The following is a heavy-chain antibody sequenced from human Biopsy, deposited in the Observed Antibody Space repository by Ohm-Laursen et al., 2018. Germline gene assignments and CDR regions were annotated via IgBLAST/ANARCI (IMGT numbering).Heavy chain of an antibody. CDR3: ARDLPSSYYYAMDV. Sequence: SETLSLTCTVPGASITSYYWSWIRQPAGKGLEWIGHTYKGGNTNHNPSLKSRVSMPVDTSKNQLSLTLRSVTAADTAVYYCARDLPSSYYYAMDVWGQGTTVTVSS. CDR1: GASITSYY. V-gene: IGHV4-4*07. J-gene: IGHJ6*02. CDR2: TYKGGNT.